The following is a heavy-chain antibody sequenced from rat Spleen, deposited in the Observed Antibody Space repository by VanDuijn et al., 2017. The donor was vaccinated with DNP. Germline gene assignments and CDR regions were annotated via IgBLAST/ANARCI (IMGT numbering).Heavy chain of an antibody. CDR2: MRSDGDT. Sequence: QVQLKESGPGLVQPSQTLSLTCTVAGFSLTSYHVHWVRQPSGKGLEWMGVMRSDGDTSYNSALKSRLSISRDTSKGQVFLKMNSLQTEDTATYYCVRDPYNSGFDYWGQGVMVTVSS. D-gene: IGHD4-3*01. CDR3: VRDPYNSGFDY. CDR1: GFSLTSYH. J-gene: IGHJ2*01. V-gene: IGHV2-32*01.